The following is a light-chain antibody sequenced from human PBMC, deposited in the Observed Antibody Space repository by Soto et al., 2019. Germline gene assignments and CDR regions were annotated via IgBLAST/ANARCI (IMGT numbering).Light chain of an antibody. CDR3: ISYTTIRTYV. CDR1: SSDVDGYNY. V-gene: IGLV2-14*03. CDR2: DVS. J-gene: IGLJ1*01. Sequence: QSVLTQPASVSGFPGQSIAISCTGNSSDVDGYNYVSWYQHHPGKAPKLMIYDVSSRPSGVSNRFSGSKSGNTASLTISGLQAEDEADYYCISYTTIRTYVFGTGTKVTVL.